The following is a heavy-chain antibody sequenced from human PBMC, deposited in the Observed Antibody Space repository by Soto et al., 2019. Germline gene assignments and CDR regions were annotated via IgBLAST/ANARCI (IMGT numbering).Heavy chain of an antibody. D-gene: IGHD1-26*01. CDR3: AKSMWESPGFSFDY. V-gene: IGHV4-31*03. CDR2: IYYSGST. J-gene: IGHJ4*02. CDR1: GGSISSGGYY. Sequence: PSETLSLTCTVSGGSISSGGYYWSWIRQHPGKGLEWIGYIYYSGSTYYNPSLKSRVTISVDTSKNQFSLKLSSVTAEDTAVYYCAKSMWESPGFSFDYWGQGTLVTVSS.